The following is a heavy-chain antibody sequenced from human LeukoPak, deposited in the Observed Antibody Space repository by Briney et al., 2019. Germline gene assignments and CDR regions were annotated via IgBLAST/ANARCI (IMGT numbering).Heavy chain of an antibody. J-gene: IGHJ3*02. CDR2: IYYSGST. D-gene: IGHD3-22*01. CDR3: ARDAWRGYYYDSSGYSPAFDI. V-gene: IGHV4-59*01. Sequence: SETLSLTXTVSGGSISSYYWSWIRQPPGKGLEWIGYIYYSGSTNYNPSLKSRVTISVDTSKNQFSLKLSSVTAADTAVYYCARDAWRGYYYDSSGYSPAFDIWGPGTMVTVSS. CDR1: GGSISSYY.